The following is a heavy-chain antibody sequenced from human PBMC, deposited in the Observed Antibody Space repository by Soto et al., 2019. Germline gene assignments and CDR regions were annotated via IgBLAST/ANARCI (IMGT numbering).Heavy chain of an antibody. CDR2: ISSSGSP. CDR3: ARGGGYTASGGNSGFWVNP. D-gene: IGHD5-18*01. J-gene: IGHJ5*02. Sequence: QVKLQESGPGLVKPSQTLSLTCTVSGDSMSSGGYVGVCIRQHPAKGLEWIGHISSSGSPNHNPSIKSRVSKSVDTSNNQFYHKFTSVTYADTDVYYCARGGGYTASGGNSGFWVNPWGQGTLVTVSS. V-gene: IGHV4-31*03. CDR1: GDSMSSGGYV.